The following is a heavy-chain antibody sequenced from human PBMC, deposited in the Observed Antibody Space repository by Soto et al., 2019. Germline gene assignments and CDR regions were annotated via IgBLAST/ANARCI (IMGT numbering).Heavy chain of an antibody. Sequence: PSQTLSLTCVISGDSVSANSGAWNWIRQSPSRGLEWLGRTYYRSQWYYDYAASVRGRISITPDTSKNRFSLQLNSVTPEDTAVYFCARDAAGYSGYYFYYGLDVWGQGTTVTVSS. V-gene: IGHV6-1*01. CDR3: ARDAAGYSGYYFYYGLDV. D-gene: IGHD5-12*01. J-gene: IGHJ6*02. CDR2: TYYRSQWYY. CDR1: GDSVSANSGA.